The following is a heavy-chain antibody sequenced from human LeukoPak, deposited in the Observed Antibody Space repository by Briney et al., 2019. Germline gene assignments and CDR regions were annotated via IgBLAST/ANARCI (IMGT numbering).Heavy chain of an antibody. D-gene: IGHD1-1*01. V-gene: IGHV3-23*01. CDR3: AKATGNLGN. CDR2: ISNSDGKT. Sequence: PSETLSLTCTVSGGSISSSNSYWGWVRQAPGKGLEWVSTISNSDGKTYYADSVKGRFTISRDNSKNTLYVQMNSLTAEDTAIYYCAKATGNLGNWGQGTLVTVSS. CDR1: GGSISSSNSY. J-gene: IGHJ4*02.